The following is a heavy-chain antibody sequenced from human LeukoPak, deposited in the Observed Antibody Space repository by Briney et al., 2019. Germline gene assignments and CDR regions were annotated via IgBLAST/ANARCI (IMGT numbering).Heavy chain of an antibody. CDR3: ARRYMATSAEDFDY. CDR1: GFTFDDYA. CDR2: ISWNSGSI. Sequence: GGSLRLSCAASGFTFDDYAMHWVRQAPGKGLEWVSGISWNSGSIGYADSVKGRFTISRDNAKNSLYLQMNSLRAEDAAVYYCARRYMATSAEDFDYWGQGTLVTASS. V-gene: IGHV3-9*01. J-gene: IGHJ4*02. D-gene: IGHD5-24*01.